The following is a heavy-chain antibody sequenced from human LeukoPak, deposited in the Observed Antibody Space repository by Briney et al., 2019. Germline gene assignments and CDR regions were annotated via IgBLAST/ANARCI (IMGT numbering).Heavy chain of an antibody. CDR1: GFTFLTYA. CDR3: AKAGRSGWYPGWPFDI. V-gene: IGHV3-23*01. D-gene: IGHD6-19*01. J-gene: IGHJ3*02. Sequence: PGGSLRLSCAASGFTFLTYAMSWVRQAPGKGLQWVSVIRDSGAGTYYADSVKGRFTISRDNSKNTLYLQMNSLRAEDTAVYYCAKAGRSGWYPGWPFDIWGQGTMVTVSS. CDR2: IRDSGAGT.